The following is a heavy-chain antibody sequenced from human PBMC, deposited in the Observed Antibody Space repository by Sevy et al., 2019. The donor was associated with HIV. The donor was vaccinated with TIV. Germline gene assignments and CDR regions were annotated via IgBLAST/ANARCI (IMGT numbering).Heavy chain of an antibody. Sequence: ASVKVSCKASGGTFSSYAISWVRQAPGQGLEWMGGIIPIFGTANYPQKFQGRVTITADKSTSTAYMELCSLRSEDTAVYYCARDDDYVWGNWGQGTLVTVSS. CDR3: ARDDDYVWGN. V-gene: IGHV1-69*06. J-gene: IGHJ4*02. CDR2: IIPIFGTA. D-gene: IGHD3-16*01. CDR1: GGTFSSYA.